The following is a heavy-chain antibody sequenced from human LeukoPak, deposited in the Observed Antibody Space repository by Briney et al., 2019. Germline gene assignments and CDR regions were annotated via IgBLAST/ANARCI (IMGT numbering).Heavy chain of an antibody. D-gene: IGHD5-18*01. Sequence: GGSLRLSCAASGFTFSSYWISWVRRAPGKGLEWVANIKQDGSEKYYVDSVKGRFTISRDNAKNSLYLQMNSLRAEDTAVYYCAREGVDTAWGVIKDFDYWGQGTLVTVSS. V-gene: IGHV3-7*01. CDR3: AREGVDTAWGVIKDFDY. CDR2: IKQDGSEK. J-gene: IGHJ4*02. CDR1: GFTFSSYW.